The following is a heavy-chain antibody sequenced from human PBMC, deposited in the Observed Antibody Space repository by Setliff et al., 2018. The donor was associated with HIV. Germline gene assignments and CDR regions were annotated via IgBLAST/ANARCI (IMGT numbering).Heavy chain of an antibody. CDR3: ARESPSSSWFYFDF. J-gene: IGHJ4*02. CDR1: GGSISSGDYY. D-gene: IGHD6-13*01. CDR2: IYYSGST. Sequence: LSLTCTVSGGSISSGDYYWSWIRQPPGKGLEWIGYIYYSGSTYYNPSLKSRVTISVDTSKNQFSLKLSSVIAADTAVYYCARESPSSSWFYFDFWGQGTLVTVSS. V-gene: IGHV4-30-4*08.